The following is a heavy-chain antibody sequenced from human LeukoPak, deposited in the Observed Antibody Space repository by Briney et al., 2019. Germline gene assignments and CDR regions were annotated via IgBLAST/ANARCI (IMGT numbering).Heavy chain of an antibody. D-gene: IGHD6-19*01. J-gene: IGHJ4*02. CDR3: AREYSSGRYFDY. Sequence: SETLSLTCNVSGGSISSYYWSWIRQPAGKGLDWIGRIYSSGNTNYNPSLTSRVTMSVDTSKNQLSLNLSSVTAADTAVYYCAREYSSGRYFDYWGQGTLVTVSS. CDR1: GGSISSYY. V-gene: IGHV4-4*07. CDR2: IYSSGNT.